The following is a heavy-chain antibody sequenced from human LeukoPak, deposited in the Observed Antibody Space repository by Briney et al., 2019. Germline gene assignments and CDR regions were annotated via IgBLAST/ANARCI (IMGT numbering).Heavy chain of an antibody. CDR1: GGSISSYY. CDR3: ARALWGYAPDDYSSFDY. V-gene: IGHV4-59*08. D-gene: IGHD4-11*01. Sequence: SETLSLTCTVSGGSISSYYWSWIRQPPGKGLEWIGYIYYSGSTNYNPSLKCRVTISVDTSKNQFSLKLSSVTAADTAVYYCARALWGYAPDDYSSFDYWGQGTLVTVSS. CDR2: IYYSGST. J-gene: IGHJ4*02.